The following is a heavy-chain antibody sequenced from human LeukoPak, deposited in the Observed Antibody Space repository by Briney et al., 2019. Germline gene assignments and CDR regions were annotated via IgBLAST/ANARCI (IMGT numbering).Heavy chain of an antibody. J-gene: IGHJ4*02. V-gene: IGHV3-23*01. CDR3: ARDFRRYSYGPLDY. CDR2: HCGSDGNT. CDR1: GFAFSIYG. Sequence: GGSLRLSCAASGFAFSIYGMGWVRQSPGKGLEWVSIHCGSDGNTYYAESVKGRFTISRDNSKNTLYLQMDSLRVEDTAMYFCARDFRRYSYGPLDYWGQGTLVTVSS. D-gene: IGHD5-18*01.